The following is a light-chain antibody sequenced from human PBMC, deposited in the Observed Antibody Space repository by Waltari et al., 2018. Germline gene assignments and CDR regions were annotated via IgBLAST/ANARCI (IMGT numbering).Light chain of an antibody. CDR1: SSTIGSGYD. J-gene: IGLJ2*01. Sequence: QSVLTQPPSVSGAPGQRVTNSCTGSSSTIGSGYDVHWYQQLPRPAPKLLIYGSTNRPAGVPDRFSASKSGTSASLAITGLQAEDEADYYCQSYDSSPSGVVFGGGTRLTVL. CDR2: GST. V-gene: IGLV1-40*01. CDR3: QSYDSSPSGVV.